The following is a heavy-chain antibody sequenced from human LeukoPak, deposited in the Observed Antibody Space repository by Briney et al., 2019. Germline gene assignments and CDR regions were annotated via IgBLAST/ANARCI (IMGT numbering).Heavy chain of an antibody. CDR3: ARDQAEHGDYADY. V-gene: IGHV3-74*01. CDR2: INSDGSST. Sequence: GRCRRLSWAASGFTASSYWMHWVRQAPGKGLVWVSRINSDGSSTSYADSVKGRFTISRDNRKNTLYLQINSLRAEDTAVYYCARDQAEHGDYADYWGRGTLVAVCS. D-gene: IGHD4-17*01. CDR1: GFTASSYW. J-gene: IGHJ4*02.